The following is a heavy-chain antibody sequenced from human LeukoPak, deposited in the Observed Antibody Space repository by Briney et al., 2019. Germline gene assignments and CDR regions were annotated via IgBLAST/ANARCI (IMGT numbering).Heavy chain of an antibody. Sequence: GGSLRLSCAACGFTFSSYGMHWVRQAPGKGLEWVAFIRYDGSNKYYADSVKGRFTISRDNSKHTLYLQMNSLRAEDTAVYYCAKDGVTMVRGVSKDYYYYMDVWGKGTTVTVSS. CDR1: GFTFSSYG. CDR3: AKDGVTMVRGVSKDYYYYMDV. V-gene: IGHV3-30*02. CDR2: IRYDGSNK. J-gene: IGHJ6*03. D-gene: IGHD3-10*01.